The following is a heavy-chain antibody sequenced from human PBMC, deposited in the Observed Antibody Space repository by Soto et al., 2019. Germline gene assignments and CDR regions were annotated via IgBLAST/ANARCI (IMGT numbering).Heavy chain of an antibody. D-gene: IGHD2-2*01. CDR2: IKSKTDGGTT. CDR3: TTAQYIVVVPAAAPDY. V-gene: IGHV3-15*01. J-gene: IGHJ4*02. Sequence: EVQLVESGGGLVKPGGSLRLSCAASGFTFSNAWMSWVRQAPGKGLEWVGRIKSKTDGGTTDYAAPVKGRFTISRDDSKNTLYLQMNSLKTEDTAVYYCTTAQYIVVVPAAAPDYWGQGTLVTVSS. CDR1: GFTFSNAW.